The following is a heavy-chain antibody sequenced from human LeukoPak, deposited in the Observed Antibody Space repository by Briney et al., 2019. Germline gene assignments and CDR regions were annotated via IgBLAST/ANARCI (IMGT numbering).Heavy chain of an antibody. CDR2: IYYSGSP. CDR1: GGSISGYY. V-gene: IGHV4-59*05. D-gene: IGHD3-10*01. CDR3: ARHVGFITMVRGVINNNWFDP. Sequence: SETLSLTCSVSGGSISGYYWSWIRQPPGKGLEWIGSIYYSGSPYYNPSLKSRVTISVDTSRKQFSLKLSSVTAADTAVYYCARHVGFITMVRGVINNNWFDPWGQGTLVTVSS. J-gene: IGHJ5*02.